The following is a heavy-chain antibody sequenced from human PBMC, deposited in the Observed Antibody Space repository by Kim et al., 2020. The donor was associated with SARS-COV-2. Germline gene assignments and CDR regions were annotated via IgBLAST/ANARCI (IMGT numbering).Heavy chain of an antibody. CDR1: GYTFTSYA. D-gene: IGHD6-13*01. Sequence: ASVKVSCKASGYTFTSYAMNWVRQAPGQGLEWMGWINTNTGNPTYTQGFTGRFVFSLDTSVSTAYLQISSLKAEDTAVYYCAREAAAAGPSHFDYWGQGTLVTVSS. CDR2: INTNTGNP. J-gene: IGHJ4*02. CDR3: AREAAAAGPSHFDY. V-gene: IGHV7-4-1*02.